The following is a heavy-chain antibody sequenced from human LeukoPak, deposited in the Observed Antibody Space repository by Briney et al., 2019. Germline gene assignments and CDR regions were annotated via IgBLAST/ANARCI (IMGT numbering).Heavy chain of an antibody. Sequence: GGSLRPSCTASGFTFGDYAMSWVRPAPGKGLEWVGFIRSKAYGGTTEYAASVKGRFTISRDDSNSIAYLQMNSLKTEDTAVYYCTRNLGDYEGYYFDYWGQGTLVTVSS. V-gene: IGHV3-49*04. CDR3: TRNLGDYEGYYFDY. CDR1: GFTFGDYA. CDR2: IRSKAYGGTT. J-gene: IGHJ4*02. D-gene: IGHD4-17*01.